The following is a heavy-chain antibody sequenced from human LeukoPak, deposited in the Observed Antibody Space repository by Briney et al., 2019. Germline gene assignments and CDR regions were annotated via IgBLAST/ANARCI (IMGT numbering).Heavy chain of an antibody. CDR2: IKQDGSEK. CDR1: GFTFSSYA. V-gene: IGHV3-7*03. CDR3: AGGTGFIIKD. Sequence: GGSVRLSCAASGFTFSSYAMSWVRQAPGKGLEWVANIKQDGSEKNYVDSVKGRFTISRDNAKNSLYLQMNNLRVEDTAMYYCAGGTGFIIKDWGQGTLVTVSS. D-gene: IGHD3-9*01. J-gene: IGHJ4*02.